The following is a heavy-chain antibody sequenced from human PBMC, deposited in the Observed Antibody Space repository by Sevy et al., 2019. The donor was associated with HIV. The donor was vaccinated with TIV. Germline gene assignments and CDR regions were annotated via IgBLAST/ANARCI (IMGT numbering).Heavy chain of an antibody. CDR3: AKTIFGVAQVFHI. D-gene: IGHD3-3*01. J-gene: IGHJ3*02. CDR2: IRGGGGGT. Sequence: GGSLRLSCAASGFTFSSYDMSWVRQAPGKGLEWVSGIRGGGGGTYYADSVKGRFSISRDDSKNMLFVQMNSLRAEDTAVYYCAKTIFGVAQVFHIWGQGTMVTVSS. V-gene: IGHV3-23*01. CDR1: GFTFSSYD.